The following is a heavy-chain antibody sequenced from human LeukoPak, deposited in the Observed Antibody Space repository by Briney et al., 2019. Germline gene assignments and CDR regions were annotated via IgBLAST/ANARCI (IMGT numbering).Heavy chain of an antibody. J-gene: IGHJ4*02. V-gene: IGHV4-59*08. Sequence: SETLSLTCTVSDASISSYSWSWIRQPPGQGLEWIGYIYNIGSSNYNPSLKSRVTISADTSKNQFSLKLNSVTAADTAVYYCARHSPSKVGFDYWGQGTLVAVSS. D-gene: IGHD1-26*01. CDR1: DASISSYS. CDR3: ARHSPSKVGFDY. CDR2: IYNIGSS.